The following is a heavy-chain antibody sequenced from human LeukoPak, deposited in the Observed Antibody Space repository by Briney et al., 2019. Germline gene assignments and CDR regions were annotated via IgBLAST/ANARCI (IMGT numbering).Heavy chain of an antibody. D-gene: IGHD6-19*01. CDR1: GYTFTSYC. CDR3: AREKIAVAGKVDY. Sequence: ASVKVSCKASGYTFTSYCMHWVRQAPGQGLEWMGIINPSGGSTSYAQKSQGRVTMTRDMSTSTVYMELSSLRSEDTAVYYCAREKIAVAGKVDYWGQGTLVTVSS. J-gene: IGHJ4*02. V-gene: IGHV1-46*01. CDR2: INPSGGST.